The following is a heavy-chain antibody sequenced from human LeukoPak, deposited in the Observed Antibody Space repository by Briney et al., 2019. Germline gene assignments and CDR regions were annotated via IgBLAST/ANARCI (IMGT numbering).Heavy chain of an antibody. CDR1: GGSFSGYY. Sequence: SETLSLTCAVYGGSFSGYYWSWIRQPPGKGLEWIGYIYYSGSTNYNPSLKSRVTISVDTSKNQFSLKLSSVTAADTAVYYCARAGLGIATKFDPWGQGTLVTVSS. CDR2: IYYSGST. CDR3: ARAGLGIATKFDP. V-gene: IGHV4-59*08. J-gene: IGHJ5*02. D-gene: IGHD6-13*01.